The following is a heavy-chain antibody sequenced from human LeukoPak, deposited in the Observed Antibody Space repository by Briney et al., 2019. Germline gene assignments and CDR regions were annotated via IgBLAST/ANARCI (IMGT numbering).Heavy chain of an antibody. CDR1: GYTFTSYD. CDR3: ARLITDYGDYVDY. D-gene: IGHD4-17*01. Sequence: ASVKVSCKASGYTFTSYDINWVRQATGQGLEWMGWMNPNSGNTGYAQKFQGRVTMTRDMSTSTVYMELRSLRSEDTAVYYCARLITDYGDYVDYWGQGTLVTVSS. CDR2: MNPNSGNT. V-gene: IGHV1-8*01. J-gene: IGHJ4*02.